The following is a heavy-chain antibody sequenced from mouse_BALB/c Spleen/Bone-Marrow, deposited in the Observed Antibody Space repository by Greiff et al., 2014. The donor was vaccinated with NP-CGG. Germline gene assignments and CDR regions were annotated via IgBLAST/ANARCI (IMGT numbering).Heavy chain of an antibody. V-gene: IGHV1-87*01. CDR1: GYTFTSYW. D-gene: IGHD2-4*01. CDR2: IYPGDGDT. CDR3: ARGDYDYDDWFAY. Sequence: VQLQQSGAELARPGASVRLSCKASGYTFTSYWMQWVKQRPGQGLEWIGAIYPGDGDTRYTQKFKGKATLTANKSSSTAYMQLSNLASEDSAVYYCARGDYDYDDWFAYWGQGTLATVSA. J-gene: IGHJ3*01.